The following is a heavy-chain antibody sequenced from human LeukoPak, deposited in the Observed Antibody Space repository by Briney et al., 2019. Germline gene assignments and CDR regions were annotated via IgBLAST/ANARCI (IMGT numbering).Heavy chain of an antibody. CDR2: VSYTRRT. V-gene: IGHV4-59*11. CDR3: ARLLDNDISGDPDTFDV. Sequence: PLETLSLTCTVSGGSLSGHYWSWIWEPPGKRLGWIGYVSYTRRTKYYPYLQSRVSISIDTSKSQFSLKLTSVTSADTAVYSCARLLDNDISGDPDTFDVWGQGTTVIVSS. D-gene: IGHD3-22*01. J-gene: IGHJ3*01. CDR1: GGSLSGHY.